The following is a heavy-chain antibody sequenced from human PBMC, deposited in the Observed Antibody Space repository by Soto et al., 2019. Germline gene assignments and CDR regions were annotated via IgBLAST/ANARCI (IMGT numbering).Heavy chain of an antibody. CDR2: IYHTGSN. CDR3: ARGYCSTRRCSTFNY. V-gene: IGHV4-61*01. D-gene: IGHD2-2*01. J-gene: IGHJ4*02. Sequence: SETLSLTCTVSGGSVSSGSFYWSWIRQPPGKGLEWIGYIYHTGSNTYNPSLKSRVTMSADTSQNQFSLRLSSVTAADTAGYYCARGYCSTRRCSTFNYWGQGTQVTVFS. CDR1: GGSVSSGSFY.